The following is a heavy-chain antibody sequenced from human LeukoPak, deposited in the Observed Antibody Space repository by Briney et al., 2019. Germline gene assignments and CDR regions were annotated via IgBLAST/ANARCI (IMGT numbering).Heavy chain of an antibody. Sequence: GGSLRLSCAASGFKFDDYTMHWVRQPPGKGLEWVSLISWDGRNIDYTDSVKGRFTISRDNSKNSLYLQMNSLTTEDTALYYCAKDDDYGGNSAFDYWGQGTLVTVSS. CDR1: GFKFDDYT. D-gene: IGHD4-23*01. CDR3: AKDDDYGGNSAFDY. J-gene: IGHJ4*02. V-gene: IGHV3-43*01. CDR2: ISWDGRNI.